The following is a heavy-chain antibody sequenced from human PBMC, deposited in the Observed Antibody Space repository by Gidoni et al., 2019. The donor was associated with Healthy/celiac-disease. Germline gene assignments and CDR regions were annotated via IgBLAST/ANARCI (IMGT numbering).Heavy chain of an antibody. CDR3: AKGSGSYDRFYRDV. J-gene: IGHJ6*03. Sequence: EVQLVESGGGLVQPGRSLRLSCAASGFPFDDYAMHWVRQAPGKGLEWVSGISWNSGSIGYADSVKGRFTISRDNAKNSLYLQMNSLIAEDTALYYCAKGSGSYDRFYRDVWGKGTTVTVSS. CDR1: GFPFDDYA. D-gene: IGHD1-26*01. V-gene: IGHV3-9*01. CDR2: ISWNSGSI.